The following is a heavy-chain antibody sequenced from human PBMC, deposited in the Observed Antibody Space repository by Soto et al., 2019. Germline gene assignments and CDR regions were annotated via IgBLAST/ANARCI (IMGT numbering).Heavy chain of an antibody. Sequence: PGGSLRLSCAASGFAFNNYGMHWVRQAPGKGLEWVAVIWNDGSGYYYANSVKGRFTISRDNSKNTLYLQMSSLRAEDTAVYYCARRQISPPTRGAAAPRGAMDVWGQGTTVTVSS. CDR2: IWNDGSGY. D-gene: IGHD6-13*01. J-gene: IGHJ6*02. CDR1: GFAFNNYG. V-gene: IGHV3-33*01. CDR3: ARRQISPPTRGAAAPRGAMDV.